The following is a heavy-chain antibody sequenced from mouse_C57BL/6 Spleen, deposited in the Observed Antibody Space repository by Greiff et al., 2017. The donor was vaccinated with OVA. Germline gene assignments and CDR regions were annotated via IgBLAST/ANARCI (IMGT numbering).Heavy chain of an antibody. CDR1: GYTFTDYE. V-gene: IGHV1-15*01. D-gene: IGHD1-1*01. CDR3: TILITTVVATDY. J-gene: IGHJ2*01. CDR2: IDPETGGT. Sequence: QVQLQQSGAELVRPGASVTLSCKASGYTFTDYEMHWVKQTPVHGLEWIGAIDPETGGTAYTQKFKGKAILTADKSSSTAYMELRSLTSEDSAVYYCTILITTVVATDYWGQGTTLTVSS.